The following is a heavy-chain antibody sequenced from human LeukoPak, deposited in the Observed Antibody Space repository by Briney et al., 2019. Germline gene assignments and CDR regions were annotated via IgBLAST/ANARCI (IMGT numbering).Heavy chain of an antibody. Sequence: ASVKVSCKASGYTFTSYAMHWVRQAPGQRLEWMGWINAGNGNTKYSQKFQGRVTITRNTSASTAYMELSSLRSEDTAVYYCARDYYDSSGYYPNRYWGQGTLVTVSS. J-gene: IGHJ4*02. CDR1: GYTFTSYA. CDR3: ARDYYDSSGYYPNRY. CDR2: INAGNGNT. V-gene: IGHV1-3*01. D-gene: IGHD3-22*01.